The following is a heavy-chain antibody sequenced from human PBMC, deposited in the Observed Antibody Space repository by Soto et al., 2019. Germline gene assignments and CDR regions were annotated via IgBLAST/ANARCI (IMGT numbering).Heavy chain of an antibody. V-gene: IGHV6-1*01. CDR2: TYYRSKWYN. D-gene: IGHD6-13*01. Sequence: SQTLSLTCVISGDSVSSNSAAWNWIRQSPSRGLEWLGRTYYRSKWYNDYAVSVKSRITINPDTSKNQFSLQLNSVTPEDTAVYYCARGRIIAAAAAFRAPPFDYWGQGTLVTVSS. CDR3: ARGRIIAAAAAFRAPPFDY. J-gene: IGHJ4*02. CDR1: GDSVSSNSAA.